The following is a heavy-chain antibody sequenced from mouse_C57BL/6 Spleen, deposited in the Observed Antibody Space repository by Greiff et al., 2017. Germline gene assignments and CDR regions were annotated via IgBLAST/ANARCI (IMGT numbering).Heavy chain of an antibody. V-gene: IGHV1-76*01. D-gene: IGHD2-3*01. CDR2: INPGSGNT. CDR3: ARSAYVGYNVCFDY. Sequence: VQRVESGAELVRPGASVKLSCKASGYTFTDYYINWVKQRHGQGLEWIARINPGSGNTYYNEKFKGKATLTEEKSSCTAYTPNNALTSEVSAVYFCARSAYVGYNVCFDYWGQGTTLTVSS. J-gene: IGHJ2*01. CDR1: GYTFTDYY.